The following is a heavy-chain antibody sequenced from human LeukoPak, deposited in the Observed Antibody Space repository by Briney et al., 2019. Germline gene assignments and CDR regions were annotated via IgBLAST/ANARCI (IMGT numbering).Heavy chain of an antibody. V-gene: IGHV3-33*01. CDR3: ARDRGYTYGHPFDY. CDR2: IWSDGSNK. Sequence: GGSLRLSCAASGFTFSNYGMHWVRQAPGKGLEWVTLIWSDGSNKYYVDSVKGRFTIFRDNSKNTLYLQMNSLRAEDTAVYYCARDRGYTYGHPFDYWGQGTLVTVSS. CDR1: GFTFSNYG. D-gene: IGHD5-18*01. J-gene: IGHJ4*02.